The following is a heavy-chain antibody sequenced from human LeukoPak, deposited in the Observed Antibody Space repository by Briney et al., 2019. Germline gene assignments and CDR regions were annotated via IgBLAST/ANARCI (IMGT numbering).Heavy chain of an antibody. CDR3: ARVVVAATWPFDI. CDR2: IYHSGST. CDR1: GYSISSGYY. D-gene: IGHD2-15*01. V-gene: IGHV4-38-2*01. Sequence: KPSETLSLTCAVSGYSISSGYYWGWIRQPPGKGLDWIGSIYHSGSTYYNPSLKSRVTISVDTSKNQFSLKLSSVTAADTAVYYCARVVVAATWPFDIWGQGTMVTVSS. J-gene: IGHJ3*02.